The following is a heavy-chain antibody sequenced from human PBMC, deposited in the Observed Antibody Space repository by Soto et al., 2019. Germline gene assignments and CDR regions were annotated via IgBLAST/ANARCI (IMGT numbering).Heavy chain of an antibody. D-gene: IGHD6-13*01. CDR3: ARRQIAPPTRGAATARGGMDV. J-gene: IGHJ6*02. Sequence: QVQLVESGVGVVQPGRSLRLSCAASGFTFNNYGMHWVRPAPGKGLELVAVIWHDGSNYSYANPVQGRLTISRDNFTLTVYLQFSSPRAAATPVYYCARRQIAPPTRGAATARGGMDVWGQGTTVTVSS. V-gene: IGHV3-33*01. CDR1: GFTFNNYG. CDR2: IWHDGSNY.